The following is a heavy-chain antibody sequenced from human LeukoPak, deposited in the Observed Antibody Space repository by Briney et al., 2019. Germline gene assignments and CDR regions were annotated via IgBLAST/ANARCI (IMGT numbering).Heavy chain of an antibody. J-gene: IGHJ4*02. CDR3: ARQGGWGRAASLFEY. Sequence: SETLSLTCTVSGVSISTSTYYWGWIRQPPGKGLEWIGSMYYRGSTYYNESLESRVTISVDTSKNQFTLRLTSVTASDTAIFYCARQGGWGRAASLFEYWGQGTLVTVSS. CDR2: MYYRGST. D-gene: IGHD3-16*01. CDR1: GVSISTSTYY. V-gene: IGHV4-39*01.